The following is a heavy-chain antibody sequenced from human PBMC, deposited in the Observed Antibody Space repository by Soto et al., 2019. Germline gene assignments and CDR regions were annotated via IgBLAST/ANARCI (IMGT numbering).Heavy chain of an antibody. CDR2: IWYDGSNK. CDR3: AREGDTHYDFWSGPPKYNWFDP. J-gene: IGHJ5*02. CDR1: GFTFSSYG. Sequence: GGSLRLSCAASGFTFSSYGMHWVRQAPGKGLEWVAVIWYDGSNKYYADSVKGRFTISRDNSKNTLYLQMNSLRAEDTAVYYCAREGDTHYDFWSGPPKYNWFDPWGQGTLVTVSS. D-gene: IGHD3-3*01. V-gene: IGHV3-33*01.